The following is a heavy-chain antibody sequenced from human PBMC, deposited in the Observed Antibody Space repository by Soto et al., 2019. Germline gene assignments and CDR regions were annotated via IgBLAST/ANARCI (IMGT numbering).Heavy chain of an antibody. J-gene: IGHJ6*02. CDR2: ISSSSTYI. CDR1: GFTSSSYS. V-gene: IGHV3-21*01. Sequence: EVQLVESGGGLVKPGGSLRLSCAASGFTSSSYSMDWVRQAPGKGLEWVSSISSSSTYIHYADPVKGRFTISRDNAKNSLYLQMNSLSAVDTAVYYCASQTSGYYYYGMDVWGQGTTVTVSS. CDR3: ASQTSGYYYYGMDV.